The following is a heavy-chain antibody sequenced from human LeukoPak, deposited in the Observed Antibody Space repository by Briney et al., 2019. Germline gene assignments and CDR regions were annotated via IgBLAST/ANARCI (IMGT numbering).Heavy chain of an antibody. CDR3: ARWTGTTGLDY. CDR2: INPSGGST. J-gene: IGHJ4*02. Sequence: ASVKVYCKASGYSFSSYYMHWVRQAPGQGLERMGIINPSGGSTTYAQKFRDRVTMTRDTSTTTVYMELSSLKSEDTAVYYCARWTGTTGLDYWGQGTLVTVSS. CDR1: GYSFSSYY. D-gene: IGHD1-1*01. V-gene: IGHV1-46*01.